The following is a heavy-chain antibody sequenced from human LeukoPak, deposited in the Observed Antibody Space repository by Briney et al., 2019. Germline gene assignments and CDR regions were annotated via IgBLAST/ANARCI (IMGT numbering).Heavy chain of an antibody. Sequence: GGSLRLSCAASGFTFSSYAMSWVRRAPGRGLEWVSAIRGDGATMFYADSVKGRITVSRDNSKNTLYLQFNSLRVDDTAVYYCARDQFRDYFRGADYWGQGTLVTVSS. CDR1: GFTFSSYA. J-gene: IGHJ4*02. D-gene: IGHD3-16*01. V-gene: IGHV3-23*01. CDR3: ARDQFRDYFRGADY. CDR2: IRGDGATM.